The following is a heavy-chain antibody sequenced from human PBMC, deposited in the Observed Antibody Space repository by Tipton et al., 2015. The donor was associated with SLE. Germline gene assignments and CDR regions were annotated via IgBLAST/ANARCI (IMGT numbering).Heavy chain of an antibody. J-gene: IGHJ2*01. CDR1: GGSFSGYY. V-gene: IGHV4-34*01. Sequence: LRLSCAVYGGSFSGYYWSWIRQPPGKGLEWIGEINHSGSTKYKPSLKSRVTISVDTSTKQFSLKLSSVTAADTAVYYCARVSYAYWFFDLWGRGTLVTVSS. D-gene: IGHD2-2*01. CDR2: INHSGST. CDR3: ARVSYAYWFFDL.